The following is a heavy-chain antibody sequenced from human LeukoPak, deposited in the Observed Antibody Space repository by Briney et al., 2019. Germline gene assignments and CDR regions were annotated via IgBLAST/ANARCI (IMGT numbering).Heavy chain of an antibody. CDR1: GFTFDDYA. D-gene: IGHD6-6*01. J-gene: IGHJ6*03. V-gene: IGHV3-9*03. Sequence: PGRSLRLSCAASGFTFDDYAMHWVRQAPGKGLEWVSGISWNSGSIGYADSVKGRFIISRDNAKNSLYLQMNSLRAEDMALYYCAKDGGGSSSGYYMDVWGKGTTVTVSS. CDR3: AKDGGGSSSGYYMDV. CDR2: ISWNSGSI.